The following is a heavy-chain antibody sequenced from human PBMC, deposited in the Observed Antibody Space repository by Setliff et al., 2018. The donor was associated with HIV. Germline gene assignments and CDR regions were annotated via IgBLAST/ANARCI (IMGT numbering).Heavy chain of an antibody. V-gene: IGHV1-69*13. CDR2: IIPIFGST. CDR1: GGTFSNYA. J-gene: IGHJ4*02. Sequence: SVKVSCKASGGTFSNYAISWVRQAPGQGLEWMGGIIPIFGSTKYAQKFQDRVTITADESTYTADMELSSLRSDDTAVYYCARPGYSGYDFIGGNLGYWGQGTLVTVSS. D-gene: IGHD5-12*01. CDR3: ARPGYSGYDFIGGNLGY.